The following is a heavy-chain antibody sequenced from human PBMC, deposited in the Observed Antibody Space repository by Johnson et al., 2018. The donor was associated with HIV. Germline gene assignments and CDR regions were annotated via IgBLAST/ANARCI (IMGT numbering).Heavy chain of an antibody. V-gene: IGHV3-64*01. CDR2: ISSNGGST. J-gene: IGHJ3*02. Sequence: VQLVESGGGLVQPGGSLRLSCAASGFIFSSYAMHWVRQAPGKGLQYVSAISSNGGSTYYANSVKGSFTISRDNSRNTLYLQMDRLRVEDMAVYYCARDVASGYGSGDHAFDIWGQGTMVTVSS. D-gene: IGHD3-10*01. CDR3: ARDVASGYGSGDHAFDI. CDR1: GFIFSSYA.